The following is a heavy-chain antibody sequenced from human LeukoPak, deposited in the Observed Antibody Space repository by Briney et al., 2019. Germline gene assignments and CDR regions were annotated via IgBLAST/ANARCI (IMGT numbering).Heavy chain of an antibody. CDR3: ARDSRHYDSSGYYFY. V-gene: IGHV1-18*01. CDR1: GHTFTSYG. J-gene: IGHJ4*02. D-gene: IGHD3-22*01. Sequence: ASVKVSCKASGHTFTSYGISWVRQAPGQGLEWMGWISAYNGNTNYAQKLQGRVTMTTDTSTSTAYMELRSLRSDDTAVYYCARDSRHYDSSGYYFYWGQGTLVTVSS. CDR2: ISAYNGNT.